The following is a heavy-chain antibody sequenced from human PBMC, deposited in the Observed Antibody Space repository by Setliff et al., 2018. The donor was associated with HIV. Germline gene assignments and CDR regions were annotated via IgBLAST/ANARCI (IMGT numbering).Heavy chain of an antibody. V-gene: IGHV1-8*02. Sequence: GASVKVSCKASGYTFTSYDINWVRQATGQGLEWMGWMNPNSGNTGYAQKFQGRVTMTRNTSISTAYMELSSLRSEDTAVYYCARETMYDSRGYLSHYFDYWGQGTPVTVSS. D-gene: IGHD3-22*01. CDR2: MNPNSGNT. J-gene: IGHJ4*02. CDR3: ARETMYDSRGYLSHYFDY. CDR1: GYTFTSYD.